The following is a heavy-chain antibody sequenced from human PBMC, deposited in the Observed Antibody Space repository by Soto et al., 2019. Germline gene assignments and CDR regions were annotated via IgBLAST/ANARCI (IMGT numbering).Heavy chain of an antibody. CDR2: INAGNGNT. V-gene: IGHV1-3*01. CDR3: AWSIVLGTALDY. D-gene: IGHD2-21*02. J-gene: IGHJ4*02. Sequence: ASVKVACKASGYTFTSYAMHWVRQAPGQRLEWMGWINAGNGNTKYSQKFQGRVTITRDTSASTAYMELSSLRSEDTAVYYCAWSIVLGTALDYWGQGTLVTVSS. CDR1: GYTFTSYA.